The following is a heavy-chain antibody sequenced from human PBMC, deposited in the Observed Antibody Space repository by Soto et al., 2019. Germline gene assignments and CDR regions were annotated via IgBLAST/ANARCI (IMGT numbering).Heavy chain of an antibody. D-gene: IGHD6-19*01. CDR1: GFTFSSYS. CDR2: ISSSSSTI. V-gene: IGHV3-48*01. J-gene: IGHJ4*02. Sequence: GGSLRLSCAASGFTFSSYSMNWVRQAPGKGLEWVSYISSSSSTIYYADSVKGRFTISRDNAKNSLYLQMNSLRAEDTAVYYCHASNAESPQWLVRTFDYWGQGTLVTVSS. CDR3: HASNAESPQWLVRTFDY.